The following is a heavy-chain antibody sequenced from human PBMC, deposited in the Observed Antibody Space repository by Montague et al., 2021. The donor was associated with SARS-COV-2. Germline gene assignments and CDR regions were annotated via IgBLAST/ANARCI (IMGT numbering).Heavy chain of an antibody. CDR1: GDSVSSNSAA. Sequence: CAISGDSVSSNSAAWNWIRQSPSRGLEWLGRTCYRSKWYNDYAVSVKSRITINPDTSKNQFSLQLNSVTPEDTAVYYCARGDGEQWLVHYYYYGMDVWGQGTTVTVSS. V-gene: IGHV6-1*01. D-gene: IGHD6-19*01. CDR3: ARGDGEQWLVHYYYYGMDV. CDR2: TCYRSKWYN. J-gene: IGHJ6*02.